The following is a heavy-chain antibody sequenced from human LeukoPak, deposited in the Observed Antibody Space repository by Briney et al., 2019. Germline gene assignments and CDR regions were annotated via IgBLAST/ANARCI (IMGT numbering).Heavy chain of an antibody. Sequence: GGSLRLSCAASGFTFSSYSMNWVRQAPGKGLEWVSSISSSSSYIYYADSVKGRFTISRDNAKNSLYLQMNSLRAEDTAVYYCARAQSGGGAFDYWGQGTLVTVSS. D-gene: IGHD1-26*01. CDR2: ISSSSSYI. J-gene: IGHJ4*02. V-gene: IGHV3-21*01. CDR1: GFTFSSYS. CDR3: ARAQSGGGAFDY.